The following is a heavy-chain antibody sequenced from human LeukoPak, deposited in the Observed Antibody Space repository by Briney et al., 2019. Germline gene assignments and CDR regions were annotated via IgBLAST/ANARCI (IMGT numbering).Heavy chain of an antibody. CDR3: AKSPLDSDGNIYYFDY. V-gene: IGHV3-23*01. J-gene: IGHJ4*02. CDR2: ISNNGGNT. Sequence: PGGSLRLSCAASGLTFSSYAMSWVRQAPGKGLEWVSAISNNGGNTYYADSVKGHFTISRDNSKNTLYLQMNSLGAEDTAVYYCAKSPLDSDGNIYYFDYWGQGTLVTVSS. D-gene: IGHD5-18*01. CDR1: GLTFSSYA.